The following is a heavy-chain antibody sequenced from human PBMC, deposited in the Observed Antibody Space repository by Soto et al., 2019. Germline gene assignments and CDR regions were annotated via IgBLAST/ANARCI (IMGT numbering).Heavy chain of an antibody. CDR3: ARPLGSGSFNDAFDI. D-gene: IGHD3-10*01. CDR2: INPSGGST. J-gene: IGHJ3*02. V-gene: IGHV1-46*03. CDR1: GYTFTSYY. Sequence: QVQLVQSGAEVKKPGASVKVSCKASGYTFTSYYMHWVRQAPGQGLEWMGIINPSGGSTSYAQKFQGRVNMTRDTSTSTGYMELSSLRSEDTAVYCCARPLGSGSFNDAFDIWGQGTMVTVSS.